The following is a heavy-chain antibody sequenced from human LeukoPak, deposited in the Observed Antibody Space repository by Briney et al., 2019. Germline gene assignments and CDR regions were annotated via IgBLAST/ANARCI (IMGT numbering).Heavy chain of an antibody. CDR1: GGPISSDY. J-gene: IGHJ6*02. Sequence: SETLSLTCTVSGGPISSDYWSWIRQPPGKGLEWIGYIYYTGSTTYNPSLKSRLTISLDTSKNQFSLKLTSVTAADTAVYYCARHIAVGEDVWGQGTTVTVFS. CDR3: ARHIAVGEDV. CDR2: IYYTGST. D-gene: IGHD6-19*01. V-gene: IGHV4-59*01.